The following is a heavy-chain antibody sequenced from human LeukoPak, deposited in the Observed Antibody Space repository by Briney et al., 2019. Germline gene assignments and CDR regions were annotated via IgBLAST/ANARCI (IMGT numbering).Heavy chain of an antibody. V-gene: IGHV4-59*12. CDR1: GGSISSYY. D-gene: IGHD3-22*01. Sequence: SETLSLTCTVSGGSISSYYWSWIRQPPGKGLEWIGYIYYSGSTNYNPSLKSRVTISVDTSKNQFSLKLSSVTAADTAVYYCARVFRRVTMIVVVRTDAFDIWGQGTMVTVSS. CDR2: IYYSGST. J-gene: IGHJ3*02. CDR3: ARVFRRVTMIVVVRTDAFDI.